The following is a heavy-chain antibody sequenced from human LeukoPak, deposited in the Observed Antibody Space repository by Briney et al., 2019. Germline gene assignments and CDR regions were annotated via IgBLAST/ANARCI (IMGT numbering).Heavy chain of an antibody. Sequence: ASVKVSCKVSGYSFSELSIHWVRQAPGKGLEWMGGFHPEEDKIVHPQKFQGRVTMTEDTSTDTAYMELSSLRSEDTAVYYCAIFGGNPLNWFSPWGQGTLVIVSS. V-gene: IGHV1-24*01. CDR3: AIFGGNPLNWFSP. CDR1: GYSFSELS. D-gene: IGHD1-26*01. J-gene: IGHJ5*02. CDR2: FHPEEDKI.